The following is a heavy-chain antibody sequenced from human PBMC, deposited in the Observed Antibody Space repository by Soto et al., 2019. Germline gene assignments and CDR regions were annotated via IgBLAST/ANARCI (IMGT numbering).Heavy chain of an antibody. CDR3: ARTYSSSWSPFDY. J-gene: IGHJ4*02. CDR2: INQSGST. V-gene: IGHV4-34*01. Sequence: PSETLSLACAVYGGSFSGYYWSWIRQPPGKGLELIGEINQSGSTNYNPSLKSRVTISVDTSKNQFSLKLSSVTAADTAVYYCARTYSSSWSPFDYWGQGTLVTVSS. CDR1: GGSFSGYY. D-gene: IGHD6-13*01.